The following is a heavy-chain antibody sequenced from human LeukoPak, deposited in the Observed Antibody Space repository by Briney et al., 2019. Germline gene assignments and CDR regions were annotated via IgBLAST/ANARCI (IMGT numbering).Heavy chain of an antibody. D-gene: IGHD2-15*01. CDR1: GFTVSSNY. CDR3: ATHCSGGSCYGPSFDY. J-gene: IGHJ4*02. CDR2: IYSGGST. V-gene: IGHV3-66*01. Sequence: GGSLRLSCAASGFTVSSNYMSWVRQAPGKGLEWVSFIYSGGSTYYADSVKGRFTISRDNSKNTLYLQMNSLRAEDTAVYYCATHCSGGSCYGPSFDYWGQGTLVTVSS.